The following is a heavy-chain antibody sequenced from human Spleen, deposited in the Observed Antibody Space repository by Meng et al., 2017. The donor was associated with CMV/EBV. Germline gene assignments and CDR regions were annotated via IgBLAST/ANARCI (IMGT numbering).Heavy chain of an antibody. D-gene: IGHD5-24*01. CDR1: GYTFIAYY. Sequence: ASVKVSCKASGYTFIAYYIHWVRQAPGQGLEWMGWINPNSGGTNYAQKFQGRVTMTRDTSISTAYMELSRLRSDDTAVYYCARDRVEMATIMDNWFDPWGQGTLVTVSS. J-gene: IGHJ5*02. CDR2: INPNSGGT. V-gene: IGHV1-2*02. CDR3: ARDRVEMATIMDNWFDP.